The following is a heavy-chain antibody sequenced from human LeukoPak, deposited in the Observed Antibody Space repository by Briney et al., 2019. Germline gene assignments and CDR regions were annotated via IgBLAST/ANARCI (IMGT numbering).Heavy chain of an antibody. V-gene: IGHV1-8*01. Sequence: GASVTVSCKASGYTFTIYDIIWVRQATGQGLERMGWMNPNTGYTGYAHQFQGRITMTRNTAISTAYMDLSSQNSQDTAVYYCARSSAWAHFDNWGQGTLVSVSS. CDR2: MNPNTGYT. CDR1: GYTFTIYD. J-gene: IGHJ4*02. D-gene: IGHD2-15*01. CDR3: ARSSAWAHFDN.